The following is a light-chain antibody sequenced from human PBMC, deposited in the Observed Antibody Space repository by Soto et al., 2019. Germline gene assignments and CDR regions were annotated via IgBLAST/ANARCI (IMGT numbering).Light chain of an antibody. CDR1: HAITTNY. J-gene: IGKJ2*02. CDR3: QFYGASAMCT. CDR2: GAS. V-gene: IGKV3-20*01. Sequence: LTQSPGTLSLSPGESATLSCTASHAITTNYLARYQHKLGRPPRLLIAGASSRATGVPDRFRGSGSGTAFTLTISRLEPGDAATYGCQFYGASAMCTFGPGTKLE.